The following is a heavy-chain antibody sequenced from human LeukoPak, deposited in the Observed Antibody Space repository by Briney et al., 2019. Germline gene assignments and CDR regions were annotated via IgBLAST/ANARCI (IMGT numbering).Heavy chain of an antibody. CDR1: GFTVSSNY. Sequence: GGSLRLSCAASGFTVSSNYMSWVRQAPGKGLEWVSVIYSGGSTYYADSVKGRFTISRENSKNTLYLQMNSLRAEDTAVYYCARGNDYYDSSGYAFDIWGQGTMVTVSS. V-gene: IGHV3-66*01. CDR2: IYSGGST. D-gene: IGHD3-22*01. J-gene: IGHJ3*02. CDR3: ARGNDYYDSSGYAFDI.